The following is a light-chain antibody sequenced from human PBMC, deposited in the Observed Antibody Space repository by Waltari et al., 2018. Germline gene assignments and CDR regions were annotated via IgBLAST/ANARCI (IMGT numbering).Light chain of an antibody. J-gene: IGKJ2*01. CDR2: GAS. Sequence: EIVLTQSPGTLSLSPGERATLSCRASQSVSGSYLAWYQQKPGQAPRLLIYGASSRAPGVPDRFGGSGSGTDFTLTISRLEPEDFAVYYCQQYGNSPRYTFGQGTKLDIK. V-gene: IGKV3-20*01. CDR3: QQYGNSPRYT. CDR1: QSVSGSY.